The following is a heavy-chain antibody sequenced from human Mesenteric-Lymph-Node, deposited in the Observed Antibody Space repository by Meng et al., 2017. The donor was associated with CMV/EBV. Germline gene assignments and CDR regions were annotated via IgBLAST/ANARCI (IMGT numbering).Heavy chain of an antibody. V-gene: IGHV4-59*01. D-gene: IGHD4-17*01. CDR2: IYYTGST. Sequence: SETLSLTCTVSGGSISGFYWNWIRHPPGKGLEWIGYIYYTGSTNYNPSLKSRVAISVDTSKNQFSLKLTSVTAADTAVYYCASCMTTVTTTYYYYGMDVWGQGTTVTVSS. CDR1: GGSISGFY. J-gene: IGHJ6*02. CDR3: ASCMTTVTTTYYYYGMDV.